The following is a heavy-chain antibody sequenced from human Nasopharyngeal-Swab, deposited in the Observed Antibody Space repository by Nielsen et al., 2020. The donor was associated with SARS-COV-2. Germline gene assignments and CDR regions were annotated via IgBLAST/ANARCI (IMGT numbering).Heavy chain of an antibody. V-gene: IGHV1-2*06. CDR3: GGGGYCSGGSCYSFDAFDI. Sequence: ASVKVSCKASGYTFTGYYMHWVRQAPGQGLEWMGRINPNSGGTNYAQKFQGRVTMTRDTSISTAYMELSRLRSDDTAVYYWGGGGYCSGGSCYSFDAFDIWGQGTMVTVSS. CDR1: GYTFTGYY. CDR2: INPNSGGT. D-gene: IGHD2-15*01. J-gene: IGHJ3*02.